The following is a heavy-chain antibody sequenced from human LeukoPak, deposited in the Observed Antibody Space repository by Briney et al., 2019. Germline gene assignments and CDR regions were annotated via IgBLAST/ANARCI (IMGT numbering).Heavy chain of an antibody. CDR2: ISSSSTI. CDR1: GFTFSSYS. Sequence: PGGSLRLSCAASGFTFSSYSMNWVRQAPGKGLEWVSYISSSSTIYYADSVKGRFTISRDNAKNSLYLQMNSLRAEDTAVYYCASSSNFDYWGQGTLVTVSS. J-gene: IGHJ4*02. D-gene: IGHD6-13*01. CDR3: ASSSNFDY. V-gene: IGHV3-48*01.